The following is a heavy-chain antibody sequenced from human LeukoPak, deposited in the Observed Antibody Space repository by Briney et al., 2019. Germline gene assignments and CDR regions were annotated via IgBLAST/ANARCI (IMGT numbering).Heavy chain of an antibody. CDR3: ARGTSQNWNYGGAHHAFDI. J-gene: IGHJ3*02. Sequence: SVKVSCKASGYTFTSCDINWVRQAPGQGLEWMGRIIPIFGTANYAQKFQGRVTITTDESTSTAYMELSSLRSEDTAVYYCARGTSQNWNYGGAHHAFDIWGQGTMVTVSS. V-gene: IGHV1-69*05. CDR2: IIPIFGTA. CDR1: GYTFTSCD. D-gene: IGHD1-7*01.